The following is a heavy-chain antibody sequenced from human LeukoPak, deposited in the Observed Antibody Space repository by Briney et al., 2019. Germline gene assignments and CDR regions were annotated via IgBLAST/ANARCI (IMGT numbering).Heavy chain of an antibody. J-gene: IGHJ5*02. CDR3: ARRDGIAAAGYNWFDP. CDR2: IYYSGST. CDR1: GGSISSYY. V-gene: IGHV4-59*08. D-gene: IGHD6-13*01. Sequence: SETLSLTCTVSGGSISSYYWSWIRQPPGKGLEWIGYIYYSGSTNYNPSLKSRVTISVDTSKNQFSLKLSSVTAADTAVYYCARRDGIAAAGYNWFDPWGQGTLVTVSS.